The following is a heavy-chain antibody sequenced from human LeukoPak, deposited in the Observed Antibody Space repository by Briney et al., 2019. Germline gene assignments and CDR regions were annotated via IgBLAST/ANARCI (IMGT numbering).Heavy chain of an antibody. CDR3: ARHPSYTSGWPLDY. CDR2: IIPIFGTA. Sequence: GASVKASCKASGGTFSSYAISWVRQAPGQGLEWMGGIIPIFGTANYAQKFQGRVTITADESTSTAYMELSSLGSEDTAVYYCARHPSYTSGWPLDYWGQGTLVTVSS. D-gene: IGHD6-19*01. J-gene: IGHJ4*02. V-gene: IGHV1-69*13. CDR1: GGTFSSYA.